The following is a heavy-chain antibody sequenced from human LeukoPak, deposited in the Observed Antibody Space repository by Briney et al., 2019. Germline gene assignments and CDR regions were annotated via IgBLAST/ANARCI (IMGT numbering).Heavy chain of an antibody. CDR3: ARQRRYCSSTSCPGHFDY. CDR2: IYYSGST. V-gene: IGHV4-59*08. D-gene: IGHD2-2*01. CDR1: GGSISSYY. J-gene: IGHJ4*02. Sequence: SETLSLTCTVSGGSISSYYWSWIRQPPGKGLEWIGYIYYSGSTNYNPSLKSRVTISVDTSKNQFSLKLSSVTAADTAVYYCARQRRYCSSTSCPGHFDYWGQGTLVTVSS.